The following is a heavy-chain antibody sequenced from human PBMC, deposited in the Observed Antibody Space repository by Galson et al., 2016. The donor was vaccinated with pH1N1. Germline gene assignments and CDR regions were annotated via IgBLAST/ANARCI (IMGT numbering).Heavy chain of an antibody. CDR3: ARLAGSGYKPRYFDL. Sequence: QSGAEVKKPGESVKISCKGSGYSFSTSWIGWVRQMPGKGLEWMGIIYPRDSDTHYSPSFQGQVTISADNSISPAYLQWNSLQASDTAIFFCARLAGSGYKPRYFDLWGRGTLVSVSS. J-gene: IGHJ2*01. CDR2: IYPRDSDT. V-gene: IGHV5-51*01. D-gene: IGHD5-12*01. CDR1: GYSFSTSW.